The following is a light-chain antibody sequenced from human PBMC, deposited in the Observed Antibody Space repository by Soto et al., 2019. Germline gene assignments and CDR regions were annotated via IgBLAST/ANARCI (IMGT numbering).Light chain of an antibody. CDR2: RNG. Sequence: QSVLTQPPSASATPGQGVTISCSGSSVNIGSNYVYWYQQLPGTAPKLLIYRNGQRPSGVPDRFSGSKSGTSASLAISGLRSEDEADYYCAVWDDSLDGGVFGGGTKLTVL. J-gene: IGLJ3*02. CDR3: AVWDDSLDGGV. CDR1: SVNIGSNY. V-gene: IGLV1-47*01.